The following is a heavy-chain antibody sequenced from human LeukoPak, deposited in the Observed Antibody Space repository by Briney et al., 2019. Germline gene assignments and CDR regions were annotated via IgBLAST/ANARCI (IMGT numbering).Heavy chain of an antibody. CDR2: FYYSGST. D-gene: IGHD5-24*01. CDR1: GGSISSYY. V-gene: IGHV4-59*08. Sequence: SETLSLTCAVSGGSISSYYWSWIRQPPGQGLEWIGYFYYSGSTIYNPSLKSRVTISVDTSKNQFSLKLSSVTAADTAVYYCARGVGYNYRLYHFDYWGQGTLVTVSS. CDR3: ARGVGYNYRLYHFDY. J-gene: IGHJ4*02.